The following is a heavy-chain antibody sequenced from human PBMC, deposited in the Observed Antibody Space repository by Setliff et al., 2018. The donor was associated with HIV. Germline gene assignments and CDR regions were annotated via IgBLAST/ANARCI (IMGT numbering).Heavy chain of an antibody. CDR2: ISSSSYYI. V-gene: IGHV3-21*05. CDR3: ASIELAAMVPVGY. J-gene: IGHJ4*02. CDR1: GFTFSSYS. Sequence: NPGGSLRLSCAASGFTFSSYSMDWVRQAPGKGLEWVSYISSSSYYIYYADSVKGRFTISRDNAKNSLFLQMNSLRAEDTAVYYCASIELAAMVPVGYWGQGTLVTVSS. D-gene: IGHD5-18*01.